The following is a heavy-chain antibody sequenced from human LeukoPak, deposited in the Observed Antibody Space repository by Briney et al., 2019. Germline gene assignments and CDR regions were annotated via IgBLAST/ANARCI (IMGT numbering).Heavy chain of an antibody. Sequence: ASVKVSCKASGYTFTSYGISWVRQAPGQGLEWMGWISAYNGNTNYAQKLQGRVTMTTDTSTSTAYMEMRSLRADDTAVYYCARVSSQWLVGGLDAFDIWGQGTMVTVSS. J-gene: IGHJ3*02. D-gene: IGHD6-19*01. CDR1: GYTFTSYG. V-gene: IGHV1-18*01. CDR3: ARVSSQWLVGGLDAFDI. CDR2: ISAYNGNT.